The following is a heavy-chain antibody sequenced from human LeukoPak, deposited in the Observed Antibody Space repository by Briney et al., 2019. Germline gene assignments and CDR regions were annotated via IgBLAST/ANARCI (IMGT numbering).Heavy chain of an antibody. Sequence: GGSLKLSCAASGITFDGSPIHWVRQASGKGLEWVGRIRSKTNNYATGYAASVKGRFLISRDDSKNKSYLQMNSLKTEDTAVYYCQAYYYYYMDVWGKGTTVTVS. V-gene: IGHV3-73*01. CDR2: IRSKTNNYAT. CDR1: GITFDGSP. J-gene: IGHJ6*03. CDR3: QAYYYYYMDV.